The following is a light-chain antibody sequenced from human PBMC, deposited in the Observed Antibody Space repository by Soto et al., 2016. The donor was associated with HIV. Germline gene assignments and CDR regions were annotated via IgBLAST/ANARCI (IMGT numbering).Light chain of an antibody. CDR1: QSISSW. V-gene: IGKV1-5*03. Sequence: DIQMTQSPSTLSASVGDRVTITCRASQSISSWLAWYQQKPGQAPKLLIYRASTLESGVPSRFSGSGSGTEFTLTISSLQPDDFATYYCQQANSFPFTFGPGTKVEI. CDR3: QQANSFPFT. J-gene: IGKJ3*01. CDR2: RAS.